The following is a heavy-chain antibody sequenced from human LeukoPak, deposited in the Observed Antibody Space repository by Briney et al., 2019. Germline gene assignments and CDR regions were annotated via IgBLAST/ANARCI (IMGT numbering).Heavy chain of an antibody. J-gene: IGHJ5*02. Sequence: ASVKVSCKASGGTFSSYAISWVRQAPGQGLEWMGRIIPIFGIANYAQKFQGRVTITTDESTSTAYMELSSLRSEDTAVYYCARDWTTVTLFRQDHNWFDPWGQGTLVTVSS. CDR2: IIPIFGIA. CDR1: GGTFSSYA. CDR3: ARDWTTVTLFRQDHNWFDP. V-gene: IGHV1-69*05. D-gene: IGHD4-17*01.